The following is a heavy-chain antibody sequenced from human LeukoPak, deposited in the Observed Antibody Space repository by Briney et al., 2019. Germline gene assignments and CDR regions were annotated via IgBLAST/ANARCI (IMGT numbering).Heavy chain of an antibody. CDR3: ARGLSFYSFDY. Sequence: GGSLRLSCAASGFTFSSYSMNWVRQAPGKGLEWVSSISSSAYIYYADSVKGRFTISRDNAKNSLYLQMNSLRAEDTAVYYCARGLSFYSFDYWGQGTLVTVSS. CDR2: ISSSAYI. J-gene: IGHJ4*02. CDR1: GFTFSSYS. V-gene: IGHV3-21*01. D-gene: IGHD3-10*01.